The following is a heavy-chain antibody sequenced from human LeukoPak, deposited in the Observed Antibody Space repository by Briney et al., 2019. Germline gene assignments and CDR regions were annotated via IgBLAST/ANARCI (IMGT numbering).Heavy chain of an antibody. CDR3: ARDFHDIVGAPNAGYFDY. Sequence: GASVKVSCKASGYTFTSYDINWVRQATGQGLEWMGWMNPNSGNTGYAQKFQGRVTMTRNTSISTAYMELSSLRSEDTAVYYCARDFHDIVGAPNAGYFDYWGQGTLVTVSS. CDR2: MNPNSGNT. V-gene: IGHV1-8*01. CDR1: GYTFTSYD. D-gene: IGHD1-26*01. J-gene: IGHJ4*02.